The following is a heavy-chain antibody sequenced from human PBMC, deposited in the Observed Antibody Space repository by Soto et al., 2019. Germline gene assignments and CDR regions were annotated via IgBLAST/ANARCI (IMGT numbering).Heavy chain of an antibody. CDR3: AKWPLGADLSYFDH. Sequence: GGSLRLSCPGSGFALGAYAMSWVRHAPGKGLDWVGSITSRAYGWTTEYAASVKGRFTISRDASKGIAYMXMQSLKIEVTAIYLCAKWPLGADLSYFDHVAPGTFVTGPS. CDR1: GFALGAYA. CDR2: ITSRAYGWTT. D-gene: IGHD5-12*01. V-gene: IGHV3-49*04. J-gene: IGHJ4*02.